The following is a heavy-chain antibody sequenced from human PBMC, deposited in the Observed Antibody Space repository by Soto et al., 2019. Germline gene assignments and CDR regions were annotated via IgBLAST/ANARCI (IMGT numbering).Heavy chain of an antibody. D-gene: IGHD3-3*01. V-gene: IGHV3-30*18. CDR3: TKRRNVLRFLEWSSGMEV. J-gene: IGHJ6*02. CDR2: ISDDGSNK. Sequence: HSGGSLRLSCAASGFTFSNYGMHWVRQAPGKGLEWVAFISDDGSNKYYADSVKGRFTMSRDNSKRTLYLQMSSLRVEDTAVYYCTKRRNVLRFLEWSSGMEVWGQGTTVTVSS. CDR1: GFTFSNYG.